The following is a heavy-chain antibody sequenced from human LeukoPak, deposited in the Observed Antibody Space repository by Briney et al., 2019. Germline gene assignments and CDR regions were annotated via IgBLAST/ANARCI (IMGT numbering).Heavy chain of an antibody. Sequence: GGSLRLSCAASGFTFSSYWMSWVRQAPGKGLEWVANIKQDGSEKYYVDSVKGRFTIPRGNAKNSLYLQMNSLRAEDTAVYYCARDRRRSIDAFDIWGQGTMVTVSS. CDR3: ARDRRRSIDAFDI. D-gene: IGHD2-21*01. V-gene: IGHV3-7*01. CDR2: IKQDGSEK. CDR1: GFTFSSYW. J-gene: IGHJ3*02.